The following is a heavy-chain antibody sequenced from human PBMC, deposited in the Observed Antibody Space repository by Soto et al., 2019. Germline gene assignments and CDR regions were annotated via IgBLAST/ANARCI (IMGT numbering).Heavy chain of an antibody. V-gene: IGHV3-33*01. CDR2: IWYDGSNK. D-gene: IGHD2-2*01. CDR3: ARSLLYCSSTSCYAFDI. Sequence: GGSLRLSCAASGFTFSSYGMHWVRQAPGKGLEWVAVIWYDGSNKYYADSVKGRFTISRDNSKNTLYLQMNSLRAEDTAVYYCARSLLYCSSTSCYAFDIWGQGTMVTVSS. CDR1: GFTFSSYG. J-gene: IGHJ3*02.